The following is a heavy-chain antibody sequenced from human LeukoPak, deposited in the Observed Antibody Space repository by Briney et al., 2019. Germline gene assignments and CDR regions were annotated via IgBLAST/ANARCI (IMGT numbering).Heavy chain of an antibody. Sequence: ASVKVSCKASGGTFSSYAISWVRQAPGQGLEWMGRIIPIPGIANYAQKFQGRVTITADKSTSTAYMELSSLRSEDTAVYYCASHYDSSGYYDYWGQGTLVTVSS. CDR2: IIPIPGIA. CDR1: GGTFSSYA. V-gene: IGHV1-69*04. CDR3: ASHYDSSGYYDY. J-gene: IGHJ4*02. D-gene: IGHD3-22*01.